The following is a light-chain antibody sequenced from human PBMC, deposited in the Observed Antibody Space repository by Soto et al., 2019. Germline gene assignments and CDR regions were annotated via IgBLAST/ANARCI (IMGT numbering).Light chain of an antibody. CDR3: QQYNSWLWT. Sequence: EIVMTQSPATLSVSPGEGATLSCRASQSVSSKLAWYQQKPGQAPRLLIYGASTRATGIPARFSGSGSGTELTIIISSLQSEDAEVYYGQQYNSWLWTFGQGTKVDIK. J-gene: IGKJ1*01. CDR1: QSVSSK. CDR2: GAS. V-gene: IGKV3-15*01.